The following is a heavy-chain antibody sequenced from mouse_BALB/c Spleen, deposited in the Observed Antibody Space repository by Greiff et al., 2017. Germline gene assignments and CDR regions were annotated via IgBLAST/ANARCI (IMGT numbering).Heavy chain of an antibody. CDR3: ARRDYDGAWFAY. J-gene: IGHJ3*01. Sequence: EVQLQQSGPGLVKPSQSLSLTCTVTGYSITSDYAWNWIRQFPGNKLEWMGYISYSGSTSYNPSLKSRISITRDTSKNQFFLQLNSVTTEDTATYYCARRDYDGAWFAYWGQGTLVTVSA. CDR1: GYSITSDYA. D-gene: IGHD2-4*01. CDR2: ISYSGST. V-gene: IGHV3-2*02.